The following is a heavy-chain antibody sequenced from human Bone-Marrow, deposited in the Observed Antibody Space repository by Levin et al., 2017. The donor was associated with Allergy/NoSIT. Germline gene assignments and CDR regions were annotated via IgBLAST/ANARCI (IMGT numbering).Heavy chain of an antibody. Sequence: PGGSLRLSCAASGFTFSSYAMSWVRQAPGKGLEWVSALSGSAGSTYYTDSVKGRFTISRDNSRDTLYLQMTSLRAEDTAVDYCAKTGGGGWHFDYWGRGTLVTVSS. CDR3: AKTGGGGWHFDY. CDR1: GFTFSSYA. D-gene: IGHD6-19*01. CDR2: LSGSAGST. J-gene: IGHJ4*02. V-gene: IGHV3-23*01.